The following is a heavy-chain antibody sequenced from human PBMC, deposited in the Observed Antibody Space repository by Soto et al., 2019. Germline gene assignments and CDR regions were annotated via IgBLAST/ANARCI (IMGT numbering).Heavy chain of an antibody. CDR2: ISAHNGNT. CDR1: GYTFTTYG. V-gene: IGHV1-18*01. CDR3: ARGRYGDY. Sequence: QVHLVQSGAEVKKPGASVKVSCKGSGYTFTTYGITWVRQAPGQGLEWMGWISAHNGNTNYAQKLQCRVTVTRDTSRSTAYMELRSLRSDDTAVYYCARGRYGDYWGQGALVTVSS. J-gene: IGHJ4*02. D-gene: IGHD1-1*01.